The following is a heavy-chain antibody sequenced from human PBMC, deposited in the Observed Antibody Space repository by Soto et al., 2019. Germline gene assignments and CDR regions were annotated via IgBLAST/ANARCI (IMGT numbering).Heavy chain of an antibody. Sequence: QVHLVQSGAEMKKPGSSVKVSCKTSGNTYGTYTITWVRQAPGQGFEWMGRIVPISGTTKYAQKFQGRLSMTADRSSGTAYMELNSLTSQATAVYYCARVGGAYSLWEDYWGQGTLVTVSS. CDR2: IVPISGTT. CDR1: GNTYGTYT. CDR3: ARVGGAYSLWEDY. J-gene: IGHJ4*02. D-gene: IGHD2-21*01. V-gene: IGHV1-69*08.